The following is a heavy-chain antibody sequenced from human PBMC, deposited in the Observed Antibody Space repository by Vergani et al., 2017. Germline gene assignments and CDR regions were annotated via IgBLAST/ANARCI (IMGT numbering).Heavy chain of an antibody. V-gene: IGHV3-21*01. J-gene: IGHJ4*02. Sequence: EVQLVESGGGLVKPGGSLRLSCAASGFTFSSYSMNWVRQAPGKGLEWVSSISSSSSYIYYADLVKGRFTISRDNAKNSLYLQMNSLRAEDTAVYYCARVSAYCGGDCSRDYWGQGTLVTVSS. D-gene: IGHD2-21*02. CDR3: ARVSAYCGGDCSRDY. CDR2: ISSSSSYI. CDR1: GFTFSSYS.